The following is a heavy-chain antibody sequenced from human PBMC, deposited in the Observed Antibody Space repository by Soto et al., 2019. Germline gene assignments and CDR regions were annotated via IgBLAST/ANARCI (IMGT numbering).Heavy chain of an antibody. CDR1: GFTVSSNY. V-gene: IGHV3-53*01. CDR2: IYSGGST. Sequence: PGGSLRLSCAASGFTVSSNYMSWVRQAPGKGLEWVSVIYSGGSTYYAGSVKGRFTISRDNSKNTLYLQMNSLRAEDTAVYYCARGYGYDSSGYPPVGFDYWGQGTLVTVSS. J-gene: IGHJ4*02. CDR3: ARGYGYDSSGYPPVGFDY. D-gene: IGHD3-22*01.